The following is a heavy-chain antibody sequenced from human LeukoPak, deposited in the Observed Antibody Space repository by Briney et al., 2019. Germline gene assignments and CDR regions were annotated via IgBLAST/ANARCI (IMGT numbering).Heavy chain of an antibody. CDR3: AKAGGGGIYDSSGFDY. V-gene: IGHV3-48*01. Sequence: GGSLRLSCAASGFTFSSYSMNWVRQAPGKGLEWVSYISSSSSTIYYADSVKGRFTISRDNSKNTLYLQMNSLRAEDTAVYYCAKAGGGGIYDSSGFDYWGQGTLVTVSS. J-gene: IGHJ4*02. CDR1: GFTFSSYS. D-gene: IGHD3-22*01. CDR2: ISSSSSTI.